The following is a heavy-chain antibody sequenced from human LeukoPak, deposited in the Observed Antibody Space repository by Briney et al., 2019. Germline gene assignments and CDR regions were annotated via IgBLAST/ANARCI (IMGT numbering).Heavy chain of an antibody. D-gene: IGHD2-8*01. V-gene: IGHV3-33*01. CDR3: ARDPPKGGYRYYLDDY. J-gene: IGHJ4*02. Sequence: GGSLRLSCAASGFTFSSYGMHWVRQAPGKGLEWVAVIWYDGSNKYYADSVKGRFTISRDNSKNTLYLQMNSLRAEDTAVYYCARDPPKGGYRYYLDDYWGPGTLVTVSS. CDR2: IWYDGSNK. CDR1: GFTFSSYG.